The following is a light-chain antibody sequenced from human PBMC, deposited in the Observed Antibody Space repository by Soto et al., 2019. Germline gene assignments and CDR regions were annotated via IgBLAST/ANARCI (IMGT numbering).Light chain of an antibody. CDR3: CSYAGRYTYV. J-gene: IGLJ1*01. CDR1: SSDVGGYNY. CDR2: DVS. V-gene: IGLV2-11*01. Sequence: QSVLTQPRSVSGSPGQSVTISCTGTSSDVGGYNYVSWYQQHPGKAPKLMIYDVSKRPSGVPDRFSGSKSGNTASLTISGLQAEYEADYYCCSYAGRYTYVFGTGDQGHRT.